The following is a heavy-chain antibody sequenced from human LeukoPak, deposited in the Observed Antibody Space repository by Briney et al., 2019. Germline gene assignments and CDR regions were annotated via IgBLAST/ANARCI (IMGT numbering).Heavy chain of an antibody. CDR3: ATGGNSVGAFDI. Sequence: PSQTLSLTCTVSDAFLSSGSYYWSWIRQPAGKGLEWIGRIYTSGSTNYNPSLKSRVTISIDTSENQVSLKVSSVTAADTAVYYCATGGNSVGAFDIWGQGTTVTVSS. J-gene: IGHJ3*02. CDR2: IYTSGST. D-gene: IGHD4-23*01. V-gene: IGHV4-61*02. CDR1: DAFLSSGSYY.